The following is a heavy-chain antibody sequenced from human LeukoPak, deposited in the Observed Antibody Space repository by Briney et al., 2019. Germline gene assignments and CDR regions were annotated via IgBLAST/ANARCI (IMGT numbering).Heavy chain of an antibody. J-gene: IGHJ4*02. Sequence: EASVKVSCKASGGTFSSYAISWVRQAPGQGLEWMGRIIPILGIANYAQKFQGRVTITADKSTSTAYMGLSSLRSEDTAVYYCASSGTHYYDSSGYPDYWGQGTLVTVSS. CDR1: GGTFSSYA. CDR3: ASSGTHYYDSSGYPDY. D-gene: IGHD3-22*01. V-gene: IGHV1-69*04. CDR2: IIPILGIA.